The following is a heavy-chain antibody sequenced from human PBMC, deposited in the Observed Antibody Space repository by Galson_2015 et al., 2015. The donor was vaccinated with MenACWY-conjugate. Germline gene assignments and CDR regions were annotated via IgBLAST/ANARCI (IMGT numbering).Heavy chain of an antibody. V-gene: IGHV3-74*03. CDR3: ARAYCTGTSCAGSFDP. D-gene: IGHD2-8*02. J-gene: IGHJ5*02. CDR1: GFTFTNYW. Sequence: SLRLSCAASGFTFTNYWMHWVRQAPGEGLVWVSRININGSGTTYADSVKGRFTISRDNAKNTLYLQMNSLRAEDTAMYYCARAYCTGTSCAGSFDPWGQGTLVTVSS. CDR2: ININGSGT.